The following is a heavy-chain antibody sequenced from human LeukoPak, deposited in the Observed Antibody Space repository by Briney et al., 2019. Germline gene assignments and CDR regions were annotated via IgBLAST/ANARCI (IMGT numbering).Heavy chain of an antibody. V-gene: IGHV1-18*04. D-gene: IGHD3-9*01. J-gene: IGHJ4*02. CDR1: GYTFTGYY. CDR3: AALRYFDWLFSY. CDR2: ISAYNGNT. Sequence: ASVKVSCKASGYTFTGYYMHWVRQAPGQGLEWMGWISAYNGNTNYAQKLQGRVTMTTDTSTNTAYMDLRSLRSDDTAVYYCAALRYFDWLFSYWGQGTLVTVSS.